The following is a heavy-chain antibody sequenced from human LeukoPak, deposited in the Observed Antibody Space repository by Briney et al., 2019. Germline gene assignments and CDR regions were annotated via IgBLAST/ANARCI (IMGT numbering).Heavy chain of an antibody. CDR3: ARATQLERRGVYYYGMDV. V-gene: IGHV4-4*07. Sequence: SETLSLTCTVSGGSISSYYWSWIRQPAGKGLEWIGRIYTSGSTNYNPSLKSRVTMSVDTSKNQFSLKLSSVTAADTAVYYCARATQLERRGVYYYGMDVWGQGTTVTVSS. CDR1: GGSISSYY. D-gene: IGHD1-1*01. J-gene: IGHJ6*02. CDR2: IYTSGST.